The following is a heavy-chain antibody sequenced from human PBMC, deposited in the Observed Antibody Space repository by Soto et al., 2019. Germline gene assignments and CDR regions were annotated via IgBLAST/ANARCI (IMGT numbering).Heavy chain of an antibody. CDR2: ISWNSGRI. CDR1: GFTFDDYA. Sequence: EVQLVESGGGLVQPGRSLRLSCAASGFTFDDYAMHWVRQAPGKGLEWVSSISWNSGRIAYVDSVKGRFTISRDSAKNSLYLQMNSLRAEDTAFYYCAKEGRTVGLHNWFDPWGQGTLVTVSS. CDR3: AKEGRTVGLHNWFDP. V-gene: IGHV3-9*01. D-gene: IGHD3-10*01. J-gene: IGHJ5*02.